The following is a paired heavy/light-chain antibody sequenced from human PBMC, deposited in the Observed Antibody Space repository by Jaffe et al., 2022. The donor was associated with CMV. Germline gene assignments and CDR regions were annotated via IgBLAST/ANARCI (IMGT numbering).Light chain of an antibody. J-gene: IGLJ1*01. Sequence: QSALTQPASVSGSPGQSITISCTGTSSDLGVYNYVSWYQQHPGKAPKLMIYDVTDRPSGISNRFSGSKSDNTASLTISGLQAEDEADYYCSSYTSSSTFVFGTGTKVTVL. CDR2: DVT. CDR1: SSDLGVYNY. CDR3: SSYTSSSTFV. V-gene: IGLV2-14*03.
Heavy chain of an antibody. Sequence: QLQLQESGPGLVKPSETLSLTCIVSGGSISSSRYYWGWTRQPPGKGLEWIGTIYYSGNTYYNPSLKSRVSISVDTSKNQFSLKVSSVTAADTAVYYCARHEGIPVAGPRRGFDSWGQGTLVTVSS. D-gene: IGHD6-19*01. V-gene: IGHV4-39*01. CDR1: GGSISSSRYY. J-gene: IGHJ5*01. CDR3: ARHEGIPVAGPRRGFDS. CDR2: IYYSGNT.